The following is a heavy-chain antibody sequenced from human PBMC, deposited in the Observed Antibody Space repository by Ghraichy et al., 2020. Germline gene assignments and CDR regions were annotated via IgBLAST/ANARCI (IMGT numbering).Heavy chain of an antibody. CDR2: ISYDGNNK. D-gene: IGHD4-17*01. Sequence: GGSLRLSCAASGFTFSSYAMHWVRQAPGKGLEWVAVISYDGNNKYYADSVKGRFTISRDNSKNTLYLQMNSLRAEDTAVYYCARGAFDYGNYWGQGTLVTVSS. J-gene: IGHJ4*02. CDR1: GFTFSSYA. CDR3: ARGAFDYGNY. V-gene: IGHV3-30*01.